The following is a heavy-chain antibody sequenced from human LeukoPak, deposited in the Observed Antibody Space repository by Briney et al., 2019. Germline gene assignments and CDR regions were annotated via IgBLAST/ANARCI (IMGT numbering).Heavy chain of an antibody. CDR2: ISGSGGST. D-gene: IGHD3-9*01. V-gene: IGHV3-23*01. J-gene: IGHJ4*02. Sequence: GGSLRLPCGASGFTFSNYAMSWVRQAPGKGLEWVSAISGSGGSTYYADSVKGRFTISRDNSKNTLYLQMNSLRAEDTAVYYCAKPANPSYYDILTGYYSYFDYWGQGTLVTVSS. CDR1: GFTFSNYA. CDR3: AKPANPSYYDILTGYYSYFDY.